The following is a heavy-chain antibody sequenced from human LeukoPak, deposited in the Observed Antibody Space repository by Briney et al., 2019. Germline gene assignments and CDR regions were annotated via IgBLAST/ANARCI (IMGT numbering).Heavy chain of an antibody. V-gene: IGHV3-23*01. J-gene: IGHJ4*02. D-gene: IGHD2/OR15-2a*01. CDR3: AKDTNPANMNLNFDY. CDR1: GFSFSSYW. CDR2: ISGSGGST. Sequence: AGGSLRLSCAASGFSFSSYWMTWVRQAPGKGLEWVSLISGSGGSTYYADSVRGRFTISRDNSKNTLYLHMNSLGAEDTAVYYCAKDTNPANMNLNFDYWGQGILVTVSS.